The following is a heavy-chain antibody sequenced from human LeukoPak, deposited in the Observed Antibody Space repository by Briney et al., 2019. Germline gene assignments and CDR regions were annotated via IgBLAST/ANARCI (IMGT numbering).Heavy chain of an antibody. CDR3: ARRYSGSDIHLYYYYYMDV. V-gene: IGHV3-7*01. CDR1: GFTFSSYW. D-gene: IGHD1-26*01. CDR2: IKQDGSEK. J-gene: IGHJ6*03. Sequence: GGSLRLSCAASGFTFSSYWMSWVRQAPGKGLEWVANIKQDGSEKYYVDSAKGRFNISRDNAKNSLYLQMNSLRAEDTAVYYCARRYSGSDIHLYYYYYMDVWGKGTTVTVSS.